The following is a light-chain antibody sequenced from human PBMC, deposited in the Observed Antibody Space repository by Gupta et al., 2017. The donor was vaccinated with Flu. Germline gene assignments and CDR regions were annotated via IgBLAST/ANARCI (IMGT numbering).Light chain of an antibody. CDR1: QSLLHSNGYSY. V-gene: IGKV2-28*01. CDR3: RQALQSPRT. J-gene: IGKJ1*01. Sequence: VLPQSSLCLPGTPGQPPSIPFRSSQSLLHSNGYSYLDWYLQKPGQSPQLLIYLGSNRASGVPDRFSGSGSGTDFTLKISRVEAEDVAVYYCRQALQSPRTFGQGTKVEIK. CDR2: LGS.